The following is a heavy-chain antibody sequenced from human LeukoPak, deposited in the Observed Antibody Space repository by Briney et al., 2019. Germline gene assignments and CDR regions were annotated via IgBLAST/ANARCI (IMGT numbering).Heavy chain of an antibody. Sequence: GGSLRLSCAASRFTFSIYSMHWVRQAPGKGLEWVAVMSYDGSNKYYADSVKGRFTISRDNSKNTLYLQMNTLKSEDTAVYYCARTIVPTAVYYYYNMDVWGKGATVTVSS. CDR3: ARTIVPTAVYYYYNMDV. D-gene: IGHD2-2*01. CDR1: RFTFSIYS. J-gene: IGHJ6*03. CDR2: MSYDGSNK. V-gene: IGHV3-30-3*01.